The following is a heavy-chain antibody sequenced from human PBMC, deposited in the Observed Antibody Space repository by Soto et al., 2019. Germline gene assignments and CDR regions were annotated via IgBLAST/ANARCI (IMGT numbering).Heavy chain of an antibody. D-gene: IGHD5-18*01. J-gene: IGHJ4*02. Sequence: WGSLRLSCVASGFTFSDDYMSWSRQAPGKGLEWVSYTSSSGGTIYYADSVKGRFTISRDNAKNSLFLQMNSLRADDTAVYYCARASSPRDPWLDYWGQGTLVTVSS. CDR2: TSSSGGTI. CDR3: ARASSPRDPWLDY. V-gene: IGHV3-11*01. CDR1: GFTFSDDY.